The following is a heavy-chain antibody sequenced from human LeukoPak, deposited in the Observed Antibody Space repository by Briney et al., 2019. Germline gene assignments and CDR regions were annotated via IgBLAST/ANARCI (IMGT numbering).Heavy chain of an antibody. CDR1: GFTFINHC. Sequence: KPGGSLRLSCAASGFTFINHCMNWVRQAPGKGLEWVSSTSTTSRYIHYADSVKGRFTISRNNAENSLYLQMDSLRAEDTAVYYCARVSRYCSGGSCYDYYHYGMDVWGKGTTVTVSS. J-gene: IGHJ6*04. D-gene: IGHD2-15*01. CDR3: ARVSRYCSGGSCYDYYHYGMDV. V-gene: IGHV3-21*01. CDR2: TSTTSRYI.